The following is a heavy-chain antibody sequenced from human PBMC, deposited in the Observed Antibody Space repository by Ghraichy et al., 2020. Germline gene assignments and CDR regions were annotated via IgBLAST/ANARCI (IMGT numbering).Heavy chain of an antibody. CDR3: ARDGGASGSGDDY. CDR2: IKQDGSDK. CDR1: GFAFSNYW. J-gene: IGHJ4*02. V-gene: IGHV3-7*03. D-gene: IGHD3-10*01. Sequence: GGSLRLSCAASGFAFSNYWMTRVRQPPGKGLEWVANIKQDGSDKYYVDSVKGRFTISRDNAKNSLYLQMNSLRVDDTAVYYCARDGGASGSGDDYWGQGSLVTVSP.